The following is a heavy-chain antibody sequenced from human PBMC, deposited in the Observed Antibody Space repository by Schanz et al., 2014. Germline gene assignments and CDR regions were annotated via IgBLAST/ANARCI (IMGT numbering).Heavy chain of an antibody. CDR1: GYAFTGYY. Sequence: QVQLVQSGAEVKKPGASVKVSCKASGYAFTGYYMHWVRQAPGQGPEWMGIIHPSGGSTNYAQQFLGRLTMTRDTSTNTVYMHLSSLTSADTAVYYCARGFLASGGKTFDCWGQGTLVTVSS. J-gene: IGHJ4*02. V-gene: IGHV1-46*01. D-gene: IGHD1-26*01. CDR2: IHPSGGST. CDR3: ARGFLASGGKTFDC.